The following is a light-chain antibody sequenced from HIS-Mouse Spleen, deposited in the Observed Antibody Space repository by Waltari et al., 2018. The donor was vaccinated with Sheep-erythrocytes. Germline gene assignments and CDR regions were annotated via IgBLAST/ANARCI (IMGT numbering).Light chain of an antibody. CDR2: EVS. J-gene: IGLJ2*01. V-gene: IGLV2-8*01. Sequence: LTQPPSASGSPGQSVTISCTGTSSDVGGYNSVSWYQQHPGKAPKLMIYEVSKRPSGVPDRFSGSKSGNTASLTVSGLQAEDEADYYCSSYAGSNNFVVFGGGTKLTVL. CDR3: SSYAGSNNFVV. CDR1: SSDVGGYNS.